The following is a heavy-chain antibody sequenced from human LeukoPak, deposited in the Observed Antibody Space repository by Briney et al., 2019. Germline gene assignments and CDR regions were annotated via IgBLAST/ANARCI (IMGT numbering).Heavy chain of an antibody. V-gene: IGHV1-18*01. Sequence: GASVKVSCKASGYTFTSYGISWVRQAPGQGLEWMGWISAYNGNTNYAQKLQGRVTMTTDTSTSTAYMELRSLRSDDTAVYYCARADRDFWSGYYSWFDYWGQGTLVTVSS. CDR1: GYTFTSYG. CDR2: ISAYNGNT. J-gene: IGHJ4*02. CDR3: ARADRDFWSGYYSWFDY. D-gene: IGHD3-3*01.